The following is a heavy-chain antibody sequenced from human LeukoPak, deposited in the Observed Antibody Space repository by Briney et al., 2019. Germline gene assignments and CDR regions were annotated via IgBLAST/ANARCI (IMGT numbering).Heavy chain of an antibody. V-gene: IGHV4-4*07. J-gene: IGHJ5*02. CDR1: GGSISSYY. CDR2: IYASGST. CDR3: ARDPRGIVGANHNWFDP. D-gene: IGHD1-26*01. Sequence: PSETLSLTCTVSGGSISSYYWSWIRQPAGRGLEWVGRIYASGSTNYNPSLKSRVTMSVDTSKSQFSLKLISVTAADTAVYYCARDPRGIVGANHNWFDPWGQGTLVTVSS.